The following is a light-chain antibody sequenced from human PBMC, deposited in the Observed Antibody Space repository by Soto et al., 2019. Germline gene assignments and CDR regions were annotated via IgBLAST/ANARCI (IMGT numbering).Light chain of an antibody. CDR2: DVS. J-gene: IGLJ2*01. Sequence: QSALTQPASVSGSPGQSITISCTGTSSDVSDYNYVSWYQQHPGKAPKLIIYDVSYRPSGVSTRFSGSKSGNTASLTISGLQAEDEADYYCSPYTSNSTPVVFGGGTKLTVL. CDR1: SSDVSDYNY. CDR3: SPYTSNSTPVV. V-gene: IGLV2-14*01.